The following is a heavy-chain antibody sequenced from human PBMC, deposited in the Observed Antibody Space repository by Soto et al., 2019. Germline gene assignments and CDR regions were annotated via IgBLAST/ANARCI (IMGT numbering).Heavy chain of an antibody. V-gene: IGHV3-23*01. Sequence: GGSLRLSCAASGFTFSSYAMSWVRQAPGKGLEWVSGIAHSGDNTYYPDSVKGRFTISRDNSKSTLYLQMNNLRAEDTAVYYCADGGEWSFNFVYWGQGTLVTVSS. J-gene: IGHJ4*02. D-gene: IGHD3-3*01. CDR1: GFTFSSYA. CDR2: IAHSGDNT. CDR3: ADGGEWSFNFVY.